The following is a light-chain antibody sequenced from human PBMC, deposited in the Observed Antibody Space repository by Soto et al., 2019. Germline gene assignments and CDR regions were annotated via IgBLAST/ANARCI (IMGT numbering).Light chain of an antibody. CDR1: QTINNN. V-gene: IGKV3-15*01. Sequence: VMTQAPATLSVSPGERATLSCRASQTINNNIAWYQLKDGQVPRLLIYGASTRATDIPARFSGSGSGTEFTLTISSLQSEDFALYYCQQYQNLWTFGQGTKVDIK. CDR3: QQYQNLWT. CDR2: GAS. J-gene: IGKJ1*01.